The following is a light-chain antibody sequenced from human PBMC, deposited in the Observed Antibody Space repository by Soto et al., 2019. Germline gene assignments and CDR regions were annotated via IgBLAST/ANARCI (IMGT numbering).Light chain of an antibody. CDR1: NIGSKS. CDR2: YDS. V-gene: IGLV3-21*04. Sequence: SYELTQPPSVPVAPGKTARITCGGNNIGSKSVHWYQQKPGQAPVLGIYYDSDRPSGIPERFSGSNSGNTATLTISRVEAGDEADYYCQVWDSSSDPVVFGGGTKLTVL. CDR3: QVWDSSSDPVV. J-gene: IGLJ2*01.